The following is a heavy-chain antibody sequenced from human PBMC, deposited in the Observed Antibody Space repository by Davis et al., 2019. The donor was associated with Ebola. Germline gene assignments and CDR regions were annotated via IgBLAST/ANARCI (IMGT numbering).Heavy chain of an antibody. D-gene: IGHD4-17*01. CDR1: GFTFSSYW. CDR3: AGITVTKEWLFDY. J-gene: IGHJ4*02. CDR2: IKQDGSEK. Sequence: GGSLRLSCAASGFTFSSYWMSWVRQAPGKGLEWVANIKQDGSEKYYVDSAKGRFTISRDNAKNSLYLQMNSLRAEDTAVYYCAGITVTKEWLFDYWGQGTLVTVSS. V-gene: IGHV3-7*01.